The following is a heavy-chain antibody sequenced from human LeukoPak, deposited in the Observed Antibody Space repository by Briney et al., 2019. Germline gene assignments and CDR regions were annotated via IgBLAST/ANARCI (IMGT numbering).Heavy chain of an antibody. CDR1: GFTFSSYG. CDR3: AKAAVVSGYDEGYYYYYYMDV. D-gene: IGHD5-12*01. V-gene: IGHV3-33*06. Sequence: GGSLRLSXAASGFTFSSYGMHWVRQAPGKGVEWVAVIWYDGSNKDYADSVKGRFTISRDNSKNTLYLQMNSLRAEDTAVYYCAKAAVVSGYDEGYYYYYYMDVWGKGTTVTVSS. J-gene: IGHJ6*03. CDR2: IWYDGSNK.